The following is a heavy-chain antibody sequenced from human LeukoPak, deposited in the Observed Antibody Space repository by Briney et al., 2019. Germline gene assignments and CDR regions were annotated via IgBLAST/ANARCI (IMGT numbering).Heavy chain of an antibody. V-gene: IGHV3-11*05. Sequence: GGSLRLSCAASGFTFSDYYMSWIRQAPGKGLEWVSYISSSSGYTNCADSVKGRFTISRDNAKNSLYLQMNSLRAEDTAVYYCARVTVTDGFDIWGQGTMVTVSS. D-gene: IGHD4-17*01. CDR3: ARVTVTDGFDI. CDR1: GFTFSDYY. CDR2: ISSSSGYT. J-gene: IGHJ3*02.